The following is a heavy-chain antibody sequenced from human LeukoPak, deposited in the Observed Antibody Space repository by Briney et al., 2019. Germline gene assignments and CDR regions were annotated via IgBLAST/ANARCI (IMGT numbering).Heavy chain of an antibody. CDR2: IYTSGST. CDR1: GGSISSHY. Sequence: SETLSLTCTVSGGSISSHYWSWIRQPAGKGLEWIGRIYTSGSTNYNPSLKSRVTMSVDTSKNQFSLKLSSVTAADTAVYYCARWRHYYDSSGYGGSYYFDYWGQGTLVTVSS. CDR3: ARWRHYYDSSGYGGSYYFDY. J-gene: IGHJ4*02. D-gene: IGHD3-22*01. V-gene: IGHV4-4*07.